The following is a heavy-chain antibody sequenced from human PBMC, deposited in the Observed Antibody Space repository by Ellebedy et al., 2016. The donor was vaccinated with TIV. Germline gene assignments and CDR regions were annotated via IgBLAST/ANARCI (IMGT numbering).Heavy chain of an antibody. CDR3: ARDLYGFGELSGWDY. Sequence: ASVKVSCXASGYTFTSYGISWVRQAPGQGLEWMGWISAYNGNTNYAQKLQGRVTMTTDTSTSTAYMELRSLRSDDTAVYYCARDLYGFGELSGWDYWGQGTLVTVSS. D-gene: IGHD3-10*01. V-gene: IGHV1-18*01. CDR2: ISAYNGNT. CDR1: GYTFTSYG. J-gene: IGHJ4*02.